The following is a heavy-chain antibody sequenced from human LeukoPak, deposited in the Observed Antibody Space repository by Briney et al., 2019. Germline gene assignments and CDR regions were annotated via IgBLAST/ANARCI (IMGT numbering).Heavy chain of an antibody. J-gene: IGHJ5*02. CDR2: IHYSGST. V-gene: IGHV4-31*03. CDR3: ARGRLLEWFDN. D-gene: IGHD3-3*01. Sequence: PSETLSLTCTVSGDSISSGGYYWSWIRQHLGKGLEWIGYIHYSGSTYHNPSLKSRVTISQDTSKNQFSLKLTSVTAADTAVYYCARGRLLEWFDNWGQGTLVSVSS. CDR1: GDSISSGGYY.